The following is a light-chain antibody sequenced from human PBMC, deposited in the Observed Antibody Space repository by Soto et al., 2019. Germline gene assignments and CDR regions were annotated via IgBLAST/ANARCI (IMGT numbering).Light chain of an antibody. Sequence: QTLVTQVPSFSVSPGGTVTLTCGLSSGSVSTNYYPSWYQQTPGQAPRTLIYSTNTRSSGVPDRFSGSILGNKAALTITGAQADDESDYYCVLSMGNGIWVFGGGTKLTVL. J-gene: IGLJ3*02. V-gene: IGLV8-61*01. CDR3: VLSMGNGIWV. CDR1: SGSVSTNYY. CDR2: STN.